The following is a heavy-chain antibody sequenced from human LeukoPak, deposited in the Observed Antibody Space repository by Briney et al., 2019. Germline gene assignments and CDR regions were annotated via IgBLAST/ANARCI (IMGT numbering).Heavy chain of an antibody. Sequence: PSETLSLTCTVSGGSISSYYWSWIRQPPGKGLEWIGYIYYSGSTNYNPSLKSRVTISVDTSKNQFFLKLSSVTAADTAVYYCARDLGWDRSSGWYYFDYWGQGTLVTVSS. CDR1: GGSISSYY. CDR3: ARDLGWDRSSGWYYFDY. CDR2: IYYSGST. J-gene: IGHJ4*02. V-gene: IGHV4-59*01. D-gene: IGHD6-19*01.